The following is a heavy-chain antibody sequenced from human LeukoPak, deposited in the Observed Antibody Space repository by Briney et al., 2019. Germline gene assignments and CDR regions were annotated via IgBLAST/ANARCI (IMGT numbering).Heavy chain of an antibody. CDR2: ISSNGGST. J-gene: IGHJ4*02. CDR1: VFTFSSYA. D-gene: IGHD3-10*01. V-gene: IGHV3-64*01. Sequence: GGSLRLSCAASVFTFSSYAMHWVRQAPGKGLEYVSAISSNGGSTYYANSVKGRFTISRDNSKNTLYLQVGSLRAEDMAVYYCARGFPSPDKRPCWGQGTLVTVSS. CDR3: ARGFPSPDKRPC.